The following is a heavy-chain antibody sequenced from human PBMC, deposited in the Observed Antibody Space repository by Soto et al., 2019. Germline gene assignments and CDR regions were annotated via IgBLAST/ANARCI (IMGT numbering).Heavy chain of an antibody. D-gene: IGHD3-3*01. V-gene: IGHV1-24*01. J-gene: IGHJ4*02. CDR3: ATAYYDFWSGSAPHFDY. Sequence: ASVKVSCKASGYTLTELSMHWVRQAPGKGLEWMGGFDPEDGETIYAQKFRGRVTMTEDTSTDTAYMELSSLRSEDTAVYYCATAYYDFWSGSAPHFDYWGQGTLVTVSS. CDR2: FDPEDGET. CDR1: GYTLTELS.